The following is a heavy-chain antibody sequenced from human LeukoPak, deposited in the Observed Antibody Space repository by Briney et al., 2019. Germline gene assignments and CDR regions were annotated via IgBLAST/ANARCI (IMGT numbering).Heavy chain of an antibody. V-gene: IGHV3-30*02. CDR1: GFTFSSYG. J-gene: IGHJ4*02. D-gene: IGHD1-26*01. CDR2: IRYDGSNK. CDR3: ANSGIVGATTLDY. Sequence: GGSLRLFCAASGFTFSSYGMHWVRQAPGKGLEWVAFIRYDGSNKYYADSVKGRFTISRDNSKNTLYLQMNSLRAEDTAVYYCANSGIVGATTLDYWGQGTLVTVSS.